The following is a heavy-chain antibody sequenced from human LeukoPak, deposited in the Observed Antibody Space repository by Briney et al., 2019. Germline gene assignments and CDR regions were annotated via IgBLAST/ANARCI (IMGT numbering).Heavy chain of an antibody. CDR3: ARMDDGSGSYLAYYYYYGMDV. CDR1: GGSFSGYY. CDR2: INHSGST. V-gene: IGHV4-34*01. Sequence: PSETLSLTCAVYGGSFSGYYWSWIRQPPGKGLEWIGEINHSGSTNYNPSLKSRVTISVDTSKNQFSLKLSPVTTADTAVYYCARMDDGSGSYLAYYYYYGMDVWGQGTTVTVSS. J-gene: IGHJ6*02. D-gene: IGHD3-10*01.